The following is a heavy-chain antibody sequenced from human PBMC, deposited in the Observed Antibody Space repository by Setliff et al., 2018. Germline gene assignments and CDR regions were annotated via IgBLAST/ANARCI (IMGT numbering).Heavy chain of an antibody. J-gene: IGHJ6*03. CDR2: TIPSFGST. Sequence: ASVKVSCKASGGTFRSYGISWVRQAPGQGLEGMGGTIPSFGSTNYAQKFQDRVTIITDESTSTAYMELSSLRTEDTAVYYCAREGVDTRSSTDYRYYMDVWGKGTTVTVSS. D-gene: IGHD5-18*01. CDR1: GGTFRSYG. CDR3: AREGVDTRSSTDYRYYMDV. V-gene: IGHV1-69*05.